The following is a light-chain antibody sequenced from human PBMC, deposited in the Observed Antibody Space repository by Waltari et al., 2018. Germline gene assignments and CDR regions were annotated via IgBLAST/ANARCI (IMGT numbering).Light chain of an antibody. CDR3: QQSYGMIT. V-gene: IGKV1-39*01. J-gene: IGKJ4*01. CDR1: QSISRY. Sequence: DIHMTQSPSSLSASVGDRVTITCRASQSISRYLNWYQQKPGRAPNLLIYMASTLQSGVPSRFSGSGSGTDFTLTISSLQAEDLATYHCQQSYGMITFGGGTK. CDR2: MAS.